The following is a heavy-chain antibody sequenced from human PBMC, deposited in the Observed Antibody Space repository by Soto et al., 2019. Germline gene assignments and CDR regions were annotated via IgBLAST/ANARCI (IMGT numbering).Heavy chain of an antibody. D-gene: IGHD3-10*02. CDR3: AADVRGMDV. V-gene: IGHV1-58*01. J-gene: IGHJ6*02. CDR2: IVVGSGNT. CDR1: RFTFPSSA. Sequence: SVKVCCKTSRFTFPSSAVPRVRQARGQRLELIGWIVVGSGNTNYAQKFQERVTITRDMSTSTAYMELSSLRSEDTAVYYCAADVRGMDVWGQGTTVTVSS.